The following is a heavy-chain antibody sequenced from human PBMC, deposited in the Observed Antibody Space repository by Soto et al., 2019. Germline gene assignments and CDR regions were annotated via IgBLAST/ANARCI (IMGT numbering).Heavy chain of an antibody. D-gene: IGHD3-16*01. Sequence: SETLSLTCTFSGFSMSSYYVTLIRQPAGKGLEWIGRVYSSGGTHYNPSLKSRVTISLDTSKNQFSLRLLSVTDADTAVYYCARMATFGSLNWFDPWGQGTLVTVSS. V-gene: IGHV4-4*07. CDR3: ARMATFGSLNWFDP. J-gene: IGHJ5*02. CDR1: GFSMSSYY. CDR2: VYSSGGT.